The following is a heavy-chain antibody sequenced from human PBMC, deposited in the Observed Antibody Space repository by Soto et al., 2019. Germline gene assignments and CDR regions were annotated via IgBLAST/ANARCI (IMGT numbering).Heavy chain of an antibody. V-gene: IGHV3-23*01. J-gene: IGHJ4*02. CDR2: IRGRSGST. CDR1: GFTFSTFD. Sequence: EVQLLESGGGLVQPGGSLRLSCAASGFTFSTFDMTWVRQPPGKGLEWVSLIRGRSGSTDYADSVKGRFTISKDISKNTLYLQMNSLRAEDTALYFCVKGAWLDYWGQGNMVTVSS. CDR3: VKGAWLDY.